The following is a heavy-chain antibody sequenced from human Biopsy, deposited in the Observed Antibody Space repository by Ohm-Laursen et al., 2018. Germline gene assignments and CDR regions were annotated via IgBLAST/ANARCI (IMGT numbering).Heavy chain of an antibody. Sequence: SETLSLTCAVSGGSISSFYWTWIRQPPGKGPEWIGDISDSGSTNYKPSLKRRLIISVDTSKNQFSLNLSSVTAADTAVYYCARRGSGGRSFDHWGQGTLVTVSS. CDR2: ISDSGST. J-gene: IGHJ4*02. CDR3: ARRGSGGRSFDH. D-gene: IGHD2-15*01. CDR1: GGSISSFY. V-gene: IGHV4-59*08.